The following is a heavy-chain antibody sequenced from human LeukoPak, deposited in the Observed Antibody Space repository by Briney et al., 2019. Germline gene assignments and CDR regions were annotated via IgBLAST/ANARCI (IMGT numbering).Heavy chain of an antibody. CDR2: ISGSGGST. V-gene: IGHV3-23*01. CDR1: GFTFSSYA. D-gene: IGHD6-19*01. Sequence: GGSLRLSCAASGFTFSSYAMSWVRQAPGKGLEWVSAISGSGGSTYYADSVKGRFTISRDNSKNTLYLQMNSLRAEDTAVYFCAKDRIAVAGPDYFQHWGQGTLVTVSS. J-gene: IGHJ1*01. CDR3: AKDRIAVAGPDYFQH.